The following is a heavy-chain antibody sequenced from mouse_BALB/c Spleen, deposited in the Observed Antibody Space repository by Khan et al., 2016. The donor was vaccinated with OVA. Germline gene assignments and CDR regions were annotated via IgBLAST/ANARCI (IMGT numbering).Heavy chain of an antibody. J-gene: IGHJ3*01. CDR2: ISSGGDYT. CDR3: ADHLTGSFAY. V-gene: IGHV5-6*01. D-gene: IGHD4-1*01. CDR1: GFTFSSYS. Sequence: EVKLMESGGDLVKPGGSLKLSCAAPGFTFSSYSMSWVRQTPDKRLEWVASISSGGDYTYYPDSVKGRFTISRDNAKNTLYLQMSDLKSEDTAMYYCADHLTGSFAYGGQGTLVTVSA.